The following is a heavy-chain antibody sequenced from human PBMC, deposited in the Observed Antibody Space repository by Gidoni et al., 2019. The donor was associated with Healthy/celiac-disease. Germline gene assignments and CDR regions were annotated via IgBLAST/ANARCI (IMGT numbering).Heavy chain of an antibody. Sequence: QVQLQQWGAGLLKPSETLSLTCAVYGGSFSGYYWSWIRQPPGKGLEWIGEINHSGSTNYNPSLKSRVTISVDTSKNQFSLKLSSVTAADTAVYYWARGRFTMIVVVPFDYWGQGTLVTVSS. J-gene: IGHJ4*02. CDR2: INHSGST. V-gene: IGHV4-34*01. CDR1: GGSFSGYY. CDR3: ARGRFTMIVVVPFDY. D-gene: IGHD3-22*01.